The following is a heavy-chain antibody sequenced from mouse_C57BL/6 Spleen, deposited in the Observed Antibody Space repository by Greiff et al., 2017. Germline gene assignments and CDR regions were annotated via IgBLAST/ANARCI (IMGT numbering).Heavy chain of an antibody. CDR2: ISGGGGNP. V-gene: IGHV5-9*01. J-gene: IGHJ1*03. CDR1: GFTFSSYT. Sequence: EVMLVESGGGLVKPGGSLKLSCAASGFTFSSYTMSWVRQTPEKRLEWVATISGGGGNPYYPDSVKGRFTISRDNAKNTLYLQMSSLRSEDTALYYCARVEFYGKHFDVWGTGTTVTVSS. D-gene: IGHD1-1*01. CDR3: ARVEFYGKHFDV.